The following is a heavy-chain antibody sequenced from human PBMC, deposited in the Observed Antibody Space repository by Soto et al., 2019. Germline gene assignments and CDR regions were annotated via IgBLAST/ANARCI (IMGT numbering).Heavy chain of an antibody. V-gene: IGHV3-15*01. CDR1: GFTFSNAW. Sequence: GGSLRLSCAASGFTFSNAWMSWVRQAPGKGLEWVGRIKSKTDGGTTDYAAPVKGRFTISRDDSKNTLYLQMNSLKTEDTAVYYCTLAVAGKNFPRRWGQGTLVTVSS. D-gene: IGHD6-19*01. CDR3: TLAVAGKNFPRR. J-gene: IGHJ4*02. CDR2: IKSKTDGGTT.